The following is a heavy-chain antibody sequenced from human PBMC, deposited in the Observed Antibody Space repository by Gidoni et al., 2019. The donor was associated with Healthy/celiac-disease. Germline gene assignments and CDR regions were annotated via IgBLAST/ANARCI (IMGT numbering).Heavy chain of an antibody. CDR1: GFTFSSYG. CDR3: AKDLDTIFGVAYDY. CDR2: ISYDGSNK. V-gene: IGHV3-30*18. J-gene: IGHJ4*02. Sequence: QVQLVESGGGVVQPGRSLRLSCAASGFTFSSYGMHWVRQAPGKGLEWVAVISYDGSNKYYADSVKGRFTISRDNSKNTLYLQMNSLRAEDTAVYYCAKDLDTIFGVAYDYWGQGTLVTVSS. D-gene: IGHD3-3*01.